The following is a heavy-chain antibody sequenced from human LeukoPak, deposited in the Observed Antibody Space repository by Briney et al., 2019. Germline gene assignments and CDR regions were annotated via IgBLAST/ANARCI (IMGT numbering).Heavy chain of an antibody. CDR1: GGTFSTSA. J-gene: IGHJ6*03. V-gene: IGHV1-18*01. D-gene: IGHD6-13*01. CDR2: ISGYNGNT. Sequence: GASVKVSCKASGGTFSTSAINWVRQAPGQGLEWMGWISGYNGNTNYAQNLQGRVTMTTDTSTSTAYMELRSLRSDDTGVYYCARDAGYSSTWVDYYYYMVVWGKGTTVTVSS. CDR3: ARDAGYSSTWVDYYYYMVV.